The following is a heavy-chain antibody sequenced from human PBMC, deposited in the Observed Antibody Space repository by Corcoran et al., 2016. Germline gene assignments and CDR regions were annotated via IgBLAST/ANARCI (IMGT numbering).Heavy chain of an antibody. CDR1: GWSFNDYF. D-gene: IGHD2-21*01. J-gene: IGHJ5*02. CDR2: INHRGTT. CDR3: GGQMGDNSHNRIDP. V-gene: IGHV4-34*01. Sequence: QVQLQQWGAGLLKPSETLSLTCAVYGWSFNDYFWTWIRQPPGKGLEWMGGINHRGTTNYNPSLRSRVTISVDKSKSQFSLKLKSVTAAETAVYYCGGQMGDNSHNRIDPWGQGILVTVSS.